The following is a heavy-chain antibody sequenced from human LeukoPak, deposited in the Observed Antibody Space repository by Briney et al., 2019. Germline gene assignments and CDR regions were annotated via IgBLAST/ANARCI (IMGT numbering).Heavy chain of an antibody. Sequence: GASVKVSCKASGYTFTGYYMHWVRQAPGQGLEWMGWINPNSGGTNYAQKFQGRVTMTRDTSISTAYMELSRLRSDDTAVYYCARGGLDGYSPHYYYYYMDVWGKGTTVTVSS. CDR3: ARGGLDGYSPHYYYYYMDV. V-gene: IGHV1-2*02. CDR2: INPNSGGT. J-gene: IGHJ6*03. D-gene: IGHD5-24*01. CDR1: GYTFTGYY.